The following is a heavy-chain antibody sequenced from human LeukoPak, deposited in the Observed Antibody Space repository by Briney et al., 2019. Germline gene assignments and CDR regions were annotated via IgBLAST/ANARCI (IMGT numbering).Heavy chain of an antibody. V-gene: IGHV3-53*01. CDR1: GFTFSSNY. CDR3: AREYSRADAFDI. D-gene: IGHD2-15*01. CDR2: IYSGGST. Sequence: GGSLRLSCAASGFTFSSNYMSWVSQAPGKGLGWVSVIYSGGSTYYADSVKGRFTISRDSSKNTLYLQMNTLRAEDTAVYYCAREYSRADAFDIWGQGTLVTVSS. J-gene: IGHJ3*02.